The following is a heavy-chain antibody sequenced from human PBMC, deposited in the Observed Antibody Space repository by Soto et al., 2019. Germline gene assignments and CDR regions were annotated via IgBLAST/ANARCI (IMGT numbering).Heavy chain of an antibody. Sequence: QVQLVESGGGVVQPGRSLRLSCAASGFTLSNFGMHWVRQAPGKGLEWVALTFYDVSKKYYADSVKGRFTISRDNSKNTLYLQMNSLRAEDTALYYCARDKAPRRDHRYGMDVWGQGTTVTVSS. CDR2: TFYDVSKK. CDR3: ARDKAPRRDHRYGMDV. CDR1: GFTLSNFG. V-gene: IGHV3-33*01. J-gene: IGHJ6*02.